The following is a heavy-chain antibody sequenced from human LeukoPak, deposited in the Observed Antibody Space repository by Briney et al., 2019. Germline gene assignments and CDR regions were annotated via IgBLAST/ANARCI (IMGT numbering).Heavy chain of an antibody. Sequence: SETLSLTCSVSGXSISRSSFHWGWIRQPPGKGLEFIGSIYYSGRTYYNPSLRSRVTISVDTSRNQFSLKVSSVTAADTAVYYCARQGGTVTTLDYWGQGTLVTVSS. D-gene: IGHD4-17*01. CDR2: IYYSGRT. J-gene: IGHJ4*02. V-gene: IGHV4-39*01. CDR1: GXSISRSSFH. CDR3: ARQGGTVTTLDY.